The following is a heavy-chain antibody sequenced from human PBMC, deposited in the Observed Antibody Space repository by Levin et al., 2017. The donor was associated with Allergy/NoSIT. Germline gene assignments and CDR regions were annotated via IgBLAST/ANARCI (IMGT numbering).Heavy chain of an antibody. CDR1: GFTFSSYA. CDR3: AKGNGIDQYFQH. Sequence: GESLKISCAASGFTFSSYAMSWVRQAPGKGLEWVSAISGSGGSTYYADSVKGRFTISRDNSKNTLYLQMNSLRAEDTAVYYCAKGNGIDQYFQHWGQGTLVTVSS. V-gene: IGHV3-23*01. CDR2: ISGSGGST. J-gene: IGHJ1*01.